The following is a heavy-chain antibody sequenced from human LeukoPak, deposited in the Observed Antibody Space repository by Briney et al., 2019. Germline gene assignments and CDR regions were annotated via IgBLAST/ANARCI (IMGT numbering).Heavy chain of an antibody. J-gene: IGHJ4*02. Sequence: GGSLRLSCAASGFTFSSYGMNWVRQAPGKGLEWLSFISSSATIIYYADSVKGRFTISRDNAKNSLYLQMNSLRAEDTAVYYCARTAMFDSWGQGTLVTVSS. CDR3: ARTAMFDS. CDR2: ISSSATII. V-gene: IGHV3-48*03. CDR1: GFTFSSYG.